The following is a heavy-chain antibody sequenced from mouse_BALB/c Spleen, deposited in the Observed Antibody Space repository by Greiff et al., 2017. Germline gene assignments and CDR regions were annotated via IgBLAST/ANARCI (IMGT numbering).Heavy chain of an antibody. D-gene: IGHD2-2*01. J-gene: IGHJ4*01. V-gene: IGHV2-2*02. CDR2: IWSGGST. CDR3: ARIGGYDGVAMDY. CDR1: GFSFTSYG. Sequence: QVHVKQSGPGLVQPSQSLSITCTVSGFSFTSYGVHWVRQSPGKGLEWLGVIWSGGSTDYNAAFISRLSISKDNSKSQVFFKMNSLQANDTAIYYCARIGGYDGVAMDYWGQGTSVTVS.